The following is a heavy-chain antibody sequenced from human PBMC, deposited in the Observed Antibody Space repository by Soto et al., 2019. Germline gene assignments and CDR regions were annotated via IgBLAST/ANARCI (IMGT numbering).Heavy chain of an antibody. CDR2: INHSGST. CDR3: ATAPSFGAYYYYYGMDV. J-gene: IGHJ6*02. CDR1: GGSFSGYY. V-gene: IGHV4-34*01. Sequence: QVQLQQWGAGLLKPSETLSLTCAVYGGSFSGYYWSWIRQPPGKGLEWIGEINHSGSTNYNPSLKSRVTISVDTSKNQFSLKLSSVTAADTAVYYCATAPSFGAYYYYYGMDVWGQGTTVTVSS. D-gene: IGHD3-10*01.